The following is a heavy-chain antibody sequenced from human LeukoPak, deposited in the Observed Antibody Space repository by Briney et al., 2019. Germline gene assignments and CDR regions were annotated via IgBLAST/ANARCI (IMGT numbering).Heavy chain of an antibody. CDR3: ARASGSYRPETDY. J-gene: IGHJ4*02. D-gene: IGHD1-26*01. V-gene: IGHV1-2*02. CDR1: GYTFTSYY. Sequence: ASVKVSCKASGYTFTSYYMHWVRQAPGQGLEWMGWINPNSGGTNYAQKFQGRVTMTRDTSFSTAYMELSRLRSDDTAVYYCARASGSYRPETDYWGQGTLVTVSS. CDR2: INPNSGGT.